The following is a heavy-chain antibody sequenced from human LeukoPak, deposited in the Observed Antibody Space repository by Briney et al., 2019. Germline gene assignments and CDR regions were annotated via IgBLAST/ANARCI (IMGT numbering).Heavy chain of an antibody. CDR2: IWHDGSNK. CDR1: GFTFSPYG. Sequence: PGMSLGLSCAASGFTFSPYGMHWVRKAPGKGLEWVAVIWHDGSNKFYADSVKGRFTISRDNSKNTLYLQMNSLRTEDTAVYYCRRGKASGGYSEYGLDALEMWGQGTMVTASS. D-gene: IGHD1-26*01. CDR3: RRGKASGGYSEYGLDALEM. V-gene: IGHV3-33*01. J-gene: IGHJ3*02.